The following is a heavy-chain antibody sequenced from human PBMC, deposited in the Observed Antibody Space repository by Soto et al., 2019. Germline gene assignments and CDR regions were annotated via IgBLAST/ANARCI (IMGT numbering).Heavy chain of an antibody. Sequence: EVQLVESGGGLVQPGGSLRLSCAVSGFSFSNNDMHWVRQATGKGLEWVSAIGPTGDTFYPDSVKGRFTISREDAKNSLYLQMNSLRVEDTAIYYCIRGGRWAPRRVLWSDGGYYFYGMDVWGQGTTVTVSS. CDR1: GFSFSNND. V-gene: IGHV3-13*01. J-gene: IGHJ6*02. D-gene: IGHD6-6*01. CDR2: IGPTGDT. CDR3: IRGGRWAPRRVLWSDGGYYFYGMDV.